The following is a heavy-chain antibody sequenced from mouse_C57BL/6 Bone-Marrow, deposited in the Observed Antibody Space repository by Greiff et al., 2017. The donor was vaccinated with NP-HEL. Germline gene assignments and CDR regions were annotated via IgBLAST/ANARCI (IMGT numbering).Heavy chain of an antibody. Sequence: VQLQQSGTVLARPGASVKMSCKTSGYTFTSYWMHWVKQRPGQGLEWIGAIYPGNSDTSYNQKFKGKAKLTAVTSASTAYMELSSLTNEDSAVYYCTRRSKYYYGSSFYAMDYWGQGTSVTVSS. J-gene: IGHJ4*01. D-gene: IGHD1-1*01. CDR1: GYTFTSYW. V-gene: IGHV1-5*01. CDR2: IYPGNSDT. CDR3: TRRSKYYYGSSFYAMDY.